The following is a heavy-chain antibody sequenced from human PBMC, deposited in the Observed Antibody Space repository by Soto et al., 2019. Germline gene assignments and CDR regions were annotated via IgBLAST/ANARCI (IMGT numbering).Heavy chain of an antibody. J-gene: IGHJ4*02. D-gene: IGHD2-21*02. CDR1: GYTFTSYA. V-gene: IGHV1-3*05. CDR2: INAGNGNT. Sequence: QVQLVQSGAEEKKPGASVKVSCKASGYTFTSYAMHWVRQAPGQRLEWMGWINAGNGNTKYSQKFQGXVXXXRXPSASTAYMELSSLRSEDTAVYYCAGSFVVVTALDYWGQGTLVTVSS. CDR3: AGSFVVVTALDY.